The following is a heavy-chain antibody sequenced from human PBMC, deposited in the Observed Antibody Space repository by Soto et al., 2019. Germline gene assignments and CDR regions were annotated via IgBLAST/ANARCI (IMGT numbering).Heavy chain of an antibody. CDR1: GFIVSDYY. D-gene: IGHD5-12*01. CDR3: GRGEHIVALRSSNYYFDF. V-gene: IGHV3-53*02. CDR2: IYGGGRT. J-gene: IGHJ4*02. Sequence: VQLVETGGGSIQPGGSLRLSCAASGFIVSDYYMTWVRQAPGKGLEWVSVIYGGGRTYYADSVKGRFTISRDNSKNTRYLQMGSLRAEDTAVYYCGRGEHIVALRSSNYYFDFWGQGTLVTVSS.